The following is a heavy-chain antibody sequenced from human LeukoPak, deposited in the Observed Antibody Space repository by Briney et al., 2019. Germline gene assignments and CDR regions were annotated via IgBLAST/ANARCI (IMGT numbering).Heavy chain of an antibody. D-gene: IGHD3-16*02. CDR1: GFSFGNYA. Sequence: GGSLRLSCAASGFSFGNYAMSWVRQAPGKGLEWVSAIGGASERTYYADSVKGRFTISRDNAKNSLYLQMNSLRAEDTAVYYCARDRSVSPYAFDIWGQGTMVTVSS. V-gene: IGHV3-21*01. CDR3: ARDRSVSPYAFDI. CDR2: IGGASERT. J-gene: IGHJ3*02.